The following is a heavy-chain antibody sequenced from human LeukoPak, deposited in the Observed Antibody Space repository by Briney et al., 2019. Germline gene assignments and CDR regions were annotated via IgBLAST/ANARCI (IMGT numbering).Heavy chain of an antibody. D-gene: IGHD6-13*01. V-gene: IGHV3-21*05. CDR3: ARGSGATYSSSWYLDY. Sequence: GGSLRLSCAASGFTFSNYAMNWVRQAPGKGLEWVSYISSGGSSIHYADSVKGRFTISRDNAKNSLYLQMNSLRAEDTAVYYCARGSGATYSSSWYLDYWGQGTLVTVSS. J-gene: IGHJ4*02. CDR1: GFTFSNYA. CDR2: ISSGGSSI.